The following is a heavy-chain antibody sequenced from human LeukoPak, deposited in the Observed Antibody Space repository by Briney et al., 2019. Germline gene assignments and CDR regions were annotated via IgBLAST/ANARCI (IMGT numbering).Heavy chain of an antibody. V-gene: IGHV4-34*01. J-gene: IGHJ4*02. CDR3: ARGSSSGWYRGNIDY. CDR2: INHSGST. CDR1: GGSFSGYY. D-gene: IGHD6-19*01. Sequence: SETLSLTCAVYGGSFSGYYWSWIRQPPGKGLEWIGEINHSGSTNYNPSLKSRVTISADTSKNQFSLKLSSVTAADTAVYYCARGSSSGWYRGNIDYWGQGTLVTVSS.